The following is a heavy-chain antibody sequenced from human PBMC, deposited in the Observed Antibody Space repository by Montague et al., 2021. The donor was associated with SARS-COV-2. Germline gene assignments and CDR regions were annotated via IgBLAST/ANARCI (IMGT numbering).Heavy chain of an antibody. V-gene: IGHV4-39*01. CDR1: GGSVSSSSYY. Sequence: SETLSLTCTVSGGSVSSSSYYWGWIRQPPGKGLEWIGSIYFSGSSYYNPSLKSRVSISVDTSKNQFSLRLSSVTSADTAVYYCARRRRGGLVVAAPNWFDPWGQGTLVTVSS. CDR2: IYFSGSS. D-gene: IGHD2-15*01. CDR3: ARRRRGGLVVAAPNWFDP. J-gene: IGHJ5*02.